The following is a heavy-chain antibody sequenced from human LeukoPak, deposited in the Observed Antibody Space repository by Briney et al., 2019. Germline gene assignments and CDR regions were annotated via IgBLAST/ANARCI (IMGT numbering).Heavy chain of an antibody. CDR2: ISSNSDYI. V-gene: IGHV3-21*01. J-gene: IGHJ4*02. D-gene: IGHD2-21*01. CDR1: GFPFNTYA. Sequence: GRALRLSCAASGFPFNTYAMNWVRQAPGKGLEWVSSISSNSDYIYYADSVKGRFTISRDNAKNSLYLQMNSLRAEDTAVYYCARGLCGGDCYDYWGQGTLVTVSS. CDR3: ARGLCGGDCYDY.